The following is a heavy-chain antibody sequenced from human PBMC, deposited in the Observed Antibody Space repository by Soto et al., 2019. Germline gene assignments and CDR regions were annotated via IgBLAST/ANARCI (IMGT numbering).Heavy chain of an antibody. CDR2: ITGTSAFT. J-gene: IGHJ4*02. CDR1: GFVFSDFQ. CDR3: ARDNLAFQEAFDR. D-gene: IGHD3-16*01. V-gene: IGHV3-21*01. Sequence: PGGSLRLSCAASGFVFSDFQFNWVRQAPGGGLEWLSSITGTSAFTEYAESIEGRFTISRDNPNKLLFLHMDNLRPEDTAVYYCARDNLAFQEAFDRWGQETLVTVSS.